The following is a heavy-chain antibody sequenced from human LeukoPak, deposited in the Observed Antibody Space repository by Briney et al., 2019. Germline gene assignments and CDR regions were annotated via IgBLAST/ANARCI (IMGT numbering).Heavy chain of an antibody. CDR3: ARDRDGTQLLSKRRYYYMDV. CDR2: ISGSGGSA. J-gene: IGHJ6*03. Sequence: GGTLRLSCAASGFTFSSYGMSWVRQAPGKGLEWVSGISGSGGSADYADSVKGRFTISRDNAKNSLYLQMNSLRAEDTAVYYCARDRDGTQLLSKRRYYYMDVWGKGTTVTVSS. CDR1: GFTFSSYG. V-gene: IGHV3-23*01. D-gene: IGHD3-10*01.